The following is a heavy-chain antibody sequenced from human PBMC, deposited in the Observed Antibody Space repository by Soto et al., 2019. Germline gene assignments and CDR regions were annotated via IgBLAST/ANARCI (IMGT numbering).Heavy chain of an antibody. CDR3: ARTRKFYPWRKGLDV. CDR2: MDPNSGVS. D-gene: IGHD1-1*01. V-gene: IGHV1-8*01. Sequence: ASVKVSCKASGYTFTSNDITWVRQAPGQGLEWMGWMDPNSGVSGYAHRFQARVTMTRNTSITTAHMELSRLTSEDTAAYYCARTRKFYPWRKGLDVWG. CDR1: GYTFTSND. J-gene: IGHJ6*02.